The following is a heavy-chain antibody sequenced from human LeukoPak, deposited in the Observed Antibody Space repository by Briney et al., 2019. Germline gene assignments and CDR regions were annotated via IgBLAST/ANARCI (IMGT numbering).Heavy chain of an antibody. D-gene: IGHD4-17*01. CDR1: GFTFGDYA. Sequence: GGSLRLSCTASGFTFGDYAMSWFRQAPGKGLEWVGFIRSKAYGGTTEYAASVKGRFTISRDDSKSIAYLQMNSLKTEDTAVYYCTTNFPSYGDHDYYYYGMDVWGQGTTVTVSS. J-gene: IGHJ6*02. CDR2: IRSKAYGGTT. CDR3: TTNFPSYGDHDYYYYGMDV. V-gene: IGHV3-49*03.